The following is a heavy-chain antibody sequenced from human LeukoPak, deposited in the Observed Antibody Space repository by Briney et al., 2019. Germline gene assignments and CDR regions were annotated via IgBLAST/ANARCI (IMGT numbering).Heavy chain of an antibody. CDR1: GGSFSGYY. Sequence: PSETLSLTCAVYGGSFSGYYWSWTRQPPGKWLEWIGEINHSVSTNYNPSLKSRVTISVDTSKNQFSLNLSSVTAADTAVYYCARDRTGKGWNYGAFDIWGQGTMVTVSS. CDR3: ARDRTGKGWNYGAFDI. J-gene: IGHJ3*02. D-gene: IGHD1-7*01. V-gene: IGHV4-34*01. CDR2: INHSVST.